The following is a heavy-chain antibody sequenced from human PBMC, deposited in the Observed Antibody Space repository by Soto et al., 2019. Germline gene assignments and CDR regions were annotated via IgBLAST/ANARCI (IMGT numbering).Heavy chain of an antibody. CDR1: GFTFDDYA. V-gene: IGHV3-9*01. D-gene: IGHD6-13*01. CDR3: AKSIIAAGTYHFDN. Sequence: GGSLRLSCAASGFTFDDYAMHWVRQVPGKGLEWVSGINWNSGSIGYGDSVKGRFIISRDSSNNTVYLQMNSLTAEDTAMYYCAKSIIAAGTYHFDNWGQGALVTVSS. J-gene: IGHJ4*02. CDR2: INWNSGSI.